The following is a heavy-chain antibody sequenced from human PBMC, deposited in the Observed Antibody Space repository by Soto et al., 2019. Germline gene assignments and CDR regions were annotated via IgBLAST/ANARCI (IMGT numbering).Heavy chain of an antibody. CDR2: IYYSGST. Sequence: SETLSLTCTVSGGSISSSSYYWGWIRQPPGKGLEWIGSIYYSGSTYYNPSLKSRVTISVDTSKNQFSLKLSSVTAADTAVYYCAREGFEIVATQKKNWFDPWGQGTLVTVSS. CDR1: GGSISSSSYY. J-gene: IGHJ5*02. V-gene: IGHV4-39*07. D-gene: IGHD5-12*01. CDR3: AREGFEIVATQKKNWFDP.